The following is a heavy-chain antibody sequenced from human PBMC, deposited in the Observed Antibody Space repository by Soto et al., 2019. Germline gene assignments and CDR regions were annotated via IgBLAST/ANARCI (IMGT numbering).Heavy chain of an antibody. V-gene: IGHV4-59*01. CDR1: GDSISRYY. CDR2: IYYSGET. CDR3: ARDQGGEFLKGSGMDV. Sequence: QVQLQESGPGLVKPSETLSLTCTVSGDSISRYYWSWIRLSPGKGLEWIGYIYYSGETNYNPAVKSRVTTSVESTKNQFSLKLSSVTAADTGVYYCARDQGGEFLKGSGMDVWGQGTTVTVSS. D-gene: IGHD3-10*01. J-gene: IGHJ6*02.